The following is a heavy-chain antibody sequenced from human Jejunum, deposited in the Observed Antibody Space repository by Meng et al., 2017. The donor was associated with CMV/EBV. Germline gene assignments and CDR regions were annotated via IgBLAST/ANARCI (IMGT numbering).Heavy chain of an antibody. V-gene: IGHV3-74*01. D-gene: IGHD3-10*01. J-gene: IGHJ4*02. CDR3: TRDTFGREDY. Sequence: LSCADSVVTCRADWLPWVRQRPGKGLEWVSRINPDGSIVDYADFVKGRFTISRDNAKNTLYLQMNSLRAEDTAVFYCTRDTFGREDYWGQGILVTVSS. CDR2: INPDGSIV. CDR1: VVTCRADW.